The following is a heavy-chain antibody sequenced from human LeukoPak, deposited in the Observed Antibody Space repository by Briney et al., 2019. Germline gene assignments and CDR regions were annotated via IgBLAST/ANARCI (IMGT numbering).Heavy chain of an antibody. CDR1: GGSISSYY. V-gene: IGHV4-34*01. Sequence: SETLSLTCTVSGGSISSYYWSWIRQPPGKGLEWIGEINHSGSTNYNPSLKSRVTISVDTSKNQFSLKLSSVTAADTAVYYCARGGPEHCSSTSCYPKGWRNWFDPWGQGTLVTVSS. CDR2: INHSGST. CDR3: ARGGPEHCSSTSCYPKGWRNWFDP. D-gene: IGHD2-2*01. J-gene: IGHJ5*02.